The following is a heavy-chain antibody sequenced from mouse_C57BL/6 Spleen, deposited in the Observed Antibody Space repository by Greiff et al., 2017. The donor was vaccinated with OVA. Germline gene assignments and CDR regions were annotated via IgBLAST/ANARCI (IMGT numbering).Heavy chain of an antibody. D-gene: IGHD2-1*01. CDR3: ARRNYHYAMDY. J-gene: IGHJ4*01. Sequence: EVQVVESGPELVKPGASVKIPCKASGYTFTDYNMDWVKQSHGKSLEWIGDINPNNGGTIYNQKFKGKATLTVDKSSSTAYMELRSLTSEDTAVYYCARRNYHYAMDYWGQGTSVTVSS. V-gene: IGHV1-18*01. CDR2: INPNNGGT. CDR1: GYTFTDYN.